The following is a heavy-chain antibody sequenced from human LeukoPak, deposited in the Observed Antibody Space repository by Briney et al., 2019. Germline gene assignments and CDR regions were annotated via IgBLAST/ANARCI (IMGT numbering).Heavy chain of an antibody. Sequence: SETLSLTCTVSGGSISSGGYSWSWIRQPPGKGLEWIGYIYHSGSTYYNPSLKSRVTISVDRSKNQFSLKLSSVTAADTAVYYCARVHSGYDWRVDYWGQGTLVTVSS. CDR2: IYHSGST. CDR1: GGSISSGGYS. D-gene: IGHD5-12*01. CDR3: ARVHSGYDWRVDY. V-gene: IGHV4-30-2*01. J-gene: IGHJ4*02.